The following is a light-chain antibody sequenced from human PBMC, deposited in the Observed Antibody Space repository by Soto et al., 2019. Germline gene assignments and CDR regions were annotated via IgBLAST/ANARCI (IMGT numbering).Light chain of an antibody. CDR2: DAS. Sequence: EIVLTQSPATLSSFPGDRVTLSCRASQSVSSNLAWYQQKPGQAPGLLIHDASSRATGISDRFTGSGSGTDFTLTITTLEPEDFAVYYCQQYGSSPRTFGLGTKVDIK. CDR1: QSVSSN. J-gene: IGKJ1*01. V-gene: IGKV3-20*01. CDR3: QQYGSSPRT.